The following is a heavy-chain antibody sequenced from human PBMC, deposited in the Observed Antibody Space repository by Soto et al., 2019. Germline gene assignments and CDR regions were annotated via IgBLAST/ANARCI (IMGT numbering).Heavy chain of an antibody. Sequence: LSLTCAVSGYSISSGYYWGWIRQPPGKGLEWIGSVYHSGNTFYNPSLKSRVSLSIDTSRNQFSLKLSSVTAAGTAIFYCTRVSYCSTTSCYSGDSYYFDYWGRGALVTVSA. V-gene: IGHV4-38-2*01. J-gene: IGHJ4*02. CDR2: VYHSGNT. D-gene: IGHD2-2*01. CDR1: GYSISSGYY. CDR3: TRVSYCSTTSCYSGDSYYFDY.